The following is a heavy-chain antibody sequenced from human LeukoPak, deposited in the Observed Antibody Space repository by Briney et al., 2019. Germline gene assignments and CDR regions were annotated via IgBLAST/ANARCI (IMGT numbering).Heavy chain of an antibody. CDR1: GFTVSSSY. J-gene: IGHJ3*02. CDR2: IFSGGGT. D-gene: IGHD2-15*01. CDR3: ARGGVVYPDSFDI. Sequence: PGGSLRLSCAASGFTVSSSYMNWVRQAPGKGLEWVSLIFSGGGTYYADSVKGRFTISRDNSKNTLFLQMNSLRAEDTAVCYCARGGVVYPDSFDIWGRGTMVTVSS. V-gene: IGHV3-66*01.